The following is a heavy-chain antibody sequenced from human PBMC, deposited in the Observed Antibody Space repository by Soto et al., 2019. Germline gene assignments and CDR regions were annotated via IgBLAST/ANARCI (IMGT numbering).Heavy chain of an antibody. Sequence: SETLSLTCTVSGGSISSSSYYWGWIRQPPGKGLEWIGSIYYSGSTYYNPSLKSRVTISVDTSKNQFSLKLSSVTAADTAVYYCARHVKGGYQFWSGNSDNWFEPWGQGTLVTVSS. D-gene: IGHD3-3*01. CDR1: GGSISSSSYY. V-gene: IGHV4-39*01. J-gene: IGHJ5*02. CDR3: ARHVKGGYQFWSGNSDNWFEP. CDR2: IYYSGST.